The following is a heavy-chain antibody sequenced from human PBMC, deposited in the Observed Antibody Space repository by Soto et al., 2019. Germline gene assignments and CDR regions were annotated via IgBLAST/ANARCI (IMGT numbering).Heavy chain of an antibody. V-gene: IGHV4-34*01. CDR2: INHSGST. CDR3: ARLYGDLVAFDI. J-gene: IGHJ3*02. Sequence: QVQLQQWGAGLLKPSETLSLTCAVYGGSFSGYYWSWIRQPPGKGLEWIGEINHSGSTNYNPSLKSRVTISVDTAKNQFSLELSSVTAADTAVYYGARLYGDLVAFDIWGQGTMVTFAS. D-gene: IGHD4-17*01. CDR1: GGSFSGYY.